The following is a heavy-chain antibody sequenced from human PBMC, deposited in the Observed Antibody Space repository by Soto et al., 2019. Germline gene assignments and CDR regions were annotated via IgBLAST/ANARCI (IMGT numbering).Heavy chain of an antibody. Sequence: SETLSLTCPVSGGSISSYYWSWIRPPPGKGLEWIGYIYYSGSTNYNPSLKSRVTRPVDTSKNQFSLKLSSVTAADTAVYYCAGPGRDGYNRYWGQGTLVTVSS. V-gene: IGHV4-59*01. J-gene: IGHJ4*02. D-gene: IGHD5-12*01. CDR2: IYYSGST. CDR3: AGPGRDGYNRY. CDR1: GGSISSYY.